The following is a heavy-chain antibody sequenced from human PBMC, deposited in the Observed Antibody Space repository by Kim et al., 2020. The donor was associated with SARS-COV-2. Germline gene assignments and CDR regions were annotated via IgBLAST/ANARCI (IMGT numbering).Heavy chain of an antibody. CDR1: GGSISSYY. CDR3: ARHCCDYGSWSYYNWNYYGMDV. D-gene: IGHD3-10*01. J-gene: IGHJ6*02. V-gene: IGHV4-59*08. Sequence: SETLSLTCTVSGGSISSYYWSWIRQPPGKGLEWIGYIYYSGSTNYNPSLKSRVTISVDTSKNQFSLKLSSVTAADTAVYYCARHCCDYGSWSYYNWNYYGMDVWGQGTTVTVSS. CDR2: IYYSGST.